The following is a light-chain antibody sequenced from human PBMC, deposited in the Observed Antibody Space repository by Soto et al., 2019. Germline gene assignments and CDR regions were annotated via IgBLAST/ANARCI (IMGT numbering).Light chain of an antibody. CDR3: SSYKTGSPLGV. Sequence: QSALTQPASVSGSPGQSITISCTGSNSDVGAYNYVPWYQQHPGKAPKLMIYDVSSRPSGVSNRFSGSKSGNTASLTISGLQAEDEADYYCSSYKTGSPLGVFGGGTKLTVL. J-gene: IGLJ3*02. CDR1: NSDVGAYNY. V-gene: IGLV2-14*01. CDR2: DVS.